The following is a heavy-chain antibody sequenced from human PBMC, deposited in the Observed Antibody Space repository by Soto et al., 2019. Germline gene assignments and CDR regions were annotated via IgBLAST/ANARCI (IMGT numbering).Heavy chain of an antibody. CDR2: IIPIAAIA. Sequence: SVKVSCKASGGTFSSYTISWVRQAPGQGLEWMGRIIPIAAIANYTQKFQGRVTITVDKSSTTAYMELSSLRSDDTAVYYCARGSTIVRGAPSWFDPWGQGTLVTVSS. CDR1: GGTFSSYT. CDR3: ARGSTIVRGAPSWFDP. J-gene: IGHJ5*02. D-gene: IGHD3-10*01. V-gene: IGHV1-69*02.